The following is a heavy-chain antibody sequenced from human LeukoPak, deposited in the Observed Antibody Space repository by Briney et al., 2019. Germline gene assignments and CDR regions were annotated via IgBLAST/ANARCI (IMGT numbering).Heavy chain of an antibody. CDR2: IKPDGSAS. CDR3: ARDSGSH. V-gene: IGHV3-7*05. CDR1: GFSFSTYA. Sequence: PGGSLRLSCAASGFSFSTYAMSWVRQAPGKGLQWVGNIKPDGSASYYVDSVKGRFTISRDNANNSLYLQMNTLRAEDTAVYYCARDSGSHWGQGTLVTVSS. J-gene: IGHJ4*02. D-gene: IGHD1-26*01.